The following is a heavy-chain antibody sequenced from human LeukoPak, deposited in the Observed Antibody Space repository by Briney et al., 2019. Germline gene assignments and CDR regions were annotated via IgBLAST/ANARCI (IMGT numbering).Heavy chain of an antibody. J-gene: IGHJ4*02. D-gene: IGHD3-3*01. Sequence: PGGSLRLSCAASGFTFSDYWMHWVRQAPGKGLVWVSRINTDETRTNYADSVKGRFTISRDNAKNTLYLQMNSLRAEDTAVYYCARVGVGAYYFDYWGQGTLVTVSS. CDR3: ARVGVGAYYFDY. CDR2: INTDETRT. CDR1: GFTFSDYW. V-gene: IGHV3-74*01.